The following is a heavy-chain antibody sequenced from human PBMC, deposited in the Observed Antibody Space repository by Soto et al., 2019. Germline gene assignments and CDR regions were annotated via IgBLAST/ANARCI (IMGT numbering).Heavy chain of an antibody. J-gene: IGHJ4*02. Sequence: QVQLVQSGAEVKKPGSSVKVSCKASGGTFSSYAISWVRQAPGQGREWMGGIIPIFGTANYAQKFQGRVTITADESTSTAYMELSSLRSEDTAVYYCASHTAMVLNGFFDYWGQGTLVTVSS. CDR3: ASHTAMVLNGFFDY. D-gene: IGHD5-18*01. V-gene: IGHV1-69*01. CDR1: GGTFSSYA. CDR2: IIPIFGTA.